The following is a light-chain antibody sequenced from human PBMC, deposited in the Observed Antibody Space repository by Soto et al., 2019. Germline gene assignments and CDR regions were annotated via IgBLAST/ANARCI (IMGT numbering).Light chain of an antibody. CDR1: HYISMW. CDR3: QQYNSLRT. V-gene: IGKV1-5*01. Sequence: IRITTSPSPLSASVADRVSFTCRASHYISMWLAWYQQRPGKAPKLLIYDASSLESGVPSRFSGSGSGTEFTLTISSLQPDDFATYYCQQYNSLRTFGQGTKVDIK. CDR2: DAS. J-gene: IGKJ1*01.